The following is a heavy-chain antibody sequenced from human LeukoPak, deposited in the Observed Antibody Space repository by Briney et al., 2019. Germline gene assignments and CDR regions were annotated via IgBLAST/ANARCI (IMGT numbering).Heavy chain of an antibody. D-gene: IGHD1-26*01. Sequence: GGSLRLSCAASGFTFSSLRMHWVRQAPGQGLVWVSRIDSDGGNTNYADSVKGRITISRDNAMNTLYLQMNSLRAEDTAVYYCARVFGVVGGFDYWGQGTLVTVSS. CDR3: ARVFGVVGGFDY. CDR2: IDSDGGNT. V-gene: IGHV3-74*01. CDR1: GFTFSSLR. J-gene: IGHJ4*02.